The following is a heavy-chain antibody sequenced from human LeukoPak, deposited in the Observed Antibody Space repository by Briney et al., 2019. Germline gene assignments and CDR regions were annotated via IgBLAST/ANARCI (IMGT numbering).Heavy chain of an antibody. V-gene: IGHV1-18*01. CDR2: ISAYNGNT. Sequence: AASVKVSCKASGYTFTSYGISWVRQAPGQGLEWMGWISAYNGNTNYAQKLQGRVTMTTDTSTSTAYMELRSLRSDDTAVYYCARILRYFDWLHDAFDIWGQGTMVTVSS. CDR1: GYTFTSYG. D-gene: IGHD3-9*01. CDR3: ARILRYFDWLHDAFDI. J-gene: IGHJ3*02.